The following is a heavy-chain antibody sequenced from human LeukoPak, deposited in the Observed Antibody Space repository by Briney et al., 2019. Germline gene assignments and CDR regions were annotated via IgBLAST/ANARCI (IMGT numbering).Heavy chain of an antibody. Sequence: ASVKVSCKASGGTFSSYAISWVRQAPGQGLEWMGRIIPILGIANYAQKFQGRVTMTTDTSTSTAYMELRSLRSDDTAVYYCARDDSSGYSFVDYWDQGTLVTVSS. CDR2: IIPILGIA. D-gene: IGHD3-22*01. CDR1: GGTFSSYA. CDR3: ARDDSSGYSFVDY. J-gene: IGHJ4*02. V-gene: IGHV1-69*04.